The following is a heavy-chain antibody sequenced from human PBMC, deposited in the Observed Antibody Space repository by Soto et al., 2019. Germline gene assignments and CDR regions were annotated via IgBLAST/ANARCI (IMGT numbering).Heavy chain of an antibody. CDR3: XXXXXXVAVCPWFDP. CDR2: IDSSGEK. CDR1: GLSITDSEMG. Sequence: QVTLKESGPVLVKPTETLTLRCTVSGLSITDSEMGVSWIRQPPGQPLEWLAHIDSSGEKSYRTFLKSRLAISKDNSKSQXXXTXXXXXXXXXXXXXXXXXXXXVAVCPWFDPWGQGIPLTVSS. V-gene: IGHV2-26*01. J-gene: IGHJ5*02. D-gene: IGHD6-19*01.